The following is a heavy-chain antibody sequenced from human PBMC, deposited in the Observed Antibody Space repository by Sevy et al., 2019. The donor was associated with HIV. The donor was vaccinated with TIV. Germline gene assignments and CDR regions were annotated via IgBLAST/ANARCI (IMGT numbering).Heavy chain of an antibody. Sequence: VSVKVSCKASGYTFTGYYMHWVRQAPGQGLEWMGRINPNSGGTNYAQKFQGRVTMTRDTSISTAYMELSRLRSDDTAVYYCAREAADCSGGSCYHNWFDPWGQGTLVTVSS. CDR2: INPNSGGT. J-gene: IGHJ5*02. D-gene: IGHD2-15*01. CDR3: AREAADCSGGSCYHNWFDP. CDR1: GYTFTGYY. V-gene: IGHV1-2*06.